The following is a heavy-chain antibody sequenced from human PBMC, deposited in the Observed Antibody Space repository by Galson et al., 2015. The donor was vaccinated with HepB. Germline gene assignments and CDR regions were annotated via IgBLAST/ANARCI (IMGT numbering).Heavy chain of an antibody. CDR3: ARNLRYFDSSPFDI. CDR2: IYYSGST. D-gene: IGHD3-9*01. Sequence: SETLSLTCAVSGYSISSSNWWGWIRQPPGKGLEWIGYIYYSGSTYYNPSLKSRVTMSVDTSKNQFSLKLSSVTAVDTAVYYCARNLRYFDSSPFDIWGQGTMVTVSS. V-gene: IGHV4-28*01. J-gene: IGHJ3*02. CDR1: GYSISSSNW.